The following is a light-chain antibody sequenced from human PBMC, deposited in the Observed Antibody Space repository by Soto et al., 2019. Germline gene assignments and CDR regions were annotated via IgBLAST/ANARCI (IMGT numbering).Light chain of an antibody. CDR1: QSVSSY. CDR2: DAS. CDR3: QQRSNWPPA. Sequence: EIVLTQSPATLSLSPGERATLSCRASQSVSSYLAWYQQKPGQAPRLLIYDASNRATGIPARFSGSGSGTDFTLTISSLEPEDFAVYYCQQRSNWPPAFAQGTKVAIK. J-gene: IGKJ1*01. V-gene: IGKV3-11*01.